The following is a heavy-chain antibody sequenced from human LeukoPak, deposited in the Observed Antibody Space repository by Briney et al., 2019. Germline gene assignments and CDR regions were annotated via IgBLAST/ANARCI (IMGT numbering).Heavy chain of an antibody. J-gene: IGHJ4*02. V-gene: IGHV3-9*01. D-gene: IGHD2-2*01. Sequence: PGGSLRLSCAASGFTFDDYAMHWVRQAPGKGLEWVSGISWNSGSIGYADSVKGRFTISRDNAKNSLYLQMNSLRAEDTALYYCAKGLLEIGYCSSTSCYFDYWGQGTLVTVSS. CDR1: GFTFDDYA. CDR3: AKGLLEIGYCSSTSCYFDY. CDR2: ISWNSGSI.